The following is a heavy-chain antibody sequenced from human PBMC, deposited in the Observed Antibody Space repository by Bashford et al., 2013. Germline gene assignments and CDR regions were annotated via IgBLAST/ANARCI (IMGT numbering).Heavy chain of an antibody. CDR2: ISTLGSSR. Sequence: VRQAPGRGWSGVSYISTLGSSRYYGDSVKGRFTISRDVSRSTLYLEMDSLRVEDTAVYYCARDIDTSSHYSRFDPWGQGTLVTVSS. D-gene: IGHD3-22*01. J-gene: IGHJ5*02. V-gene: IGHV3-48*01. CDR3: ARDIDTSSHYSRFDP.